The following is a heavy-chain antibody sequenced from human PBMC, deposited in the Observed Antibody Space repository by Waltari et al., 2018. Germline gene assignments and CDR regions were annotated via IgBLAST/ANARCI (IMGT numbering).Heavy chain of an antibody. CDR2: FDPEEGET. V-gene: IGHV1-24*01. CDR1: GYTLTELS. Sequence: QVQLVQSGAEWKKPGPSVKVSCRVSGYTLTELSMHWVRQAPGKGLEWMGGFDPEEGETIYAQKFQGRVTMTEDTSTDTAYMELSSLRSEDTAVYYCATDTVQLERLVDAFDIWGQGTMVTVSS. CDR3: ATDTVQLERLVDAFDI. J-gene: IGHJ3*02. D-gene: IGHD1-1*01.